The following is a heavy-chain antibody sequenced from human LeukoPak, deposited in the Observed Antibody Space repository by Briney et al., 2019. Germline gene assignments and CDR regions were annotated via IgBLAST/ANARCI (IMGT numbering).Heavy chain of an antibody. Sequence: SQTLSLTCTVSGGSLSPYYWSWIRQSPGKGLEWIGYISYSGSTNSHPSLKSRVTISVDMSKPQFYLELSSVTAADTAVYYCARGFAGGSLDYWGQGTLVTVSS. V-gene: IGHV4-59*08. CDR3: ARGFAGGSLDY. D-gene: IGHD2-8*02. CDR2: ISYSGST. J-gene: IGHJ4*02. CDR1: GGSLSPYY.